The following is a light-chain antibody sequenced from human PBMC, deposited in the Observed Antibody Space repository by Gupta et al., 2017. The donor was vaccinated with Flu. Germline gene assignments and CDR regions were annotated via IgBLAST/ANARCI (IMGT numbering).Light chain of an antibody. CDR3: AAWDDSRKGV. J-gene: IGLJ1*01. CDR1: SSNIGSNT. Sequence: QSVLTQPPSASGTPGQRVTISCSGSSSNIGSNTVNWYQQLPGTAPKLLIYSNNRRPSGVPDRFSGSKSGTSASLAILGRQAEEEADYYCAAWDDSRKGVFGTGTKVTVL. V-gene: IGLV1-44*01. CDR2: SNN.